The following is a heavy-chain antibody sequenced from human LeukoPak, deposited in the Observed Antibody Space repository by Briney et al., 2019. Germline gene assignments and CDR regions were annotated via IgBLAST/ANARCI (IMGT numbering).Heavy chain of an antibody. V-gene: IGHV3-23*01. CDR3: AKDRVGAVADLFDY. Sequence: GGSLRLSCAASGFTFSTFAMSWVRQAPGKGLECISGFSGSGGRTFYADSVKGRFTTSRDNSKNTLYVQMNSLRAEDTAIYYCAKDRVGAVADLFDYWGQGTLVTVSS. J-gene: IGHJ4*02. CDR2: FSGSGGRT. CDR1: GFTFSTFA. D-gene: IGHD6-19*01.